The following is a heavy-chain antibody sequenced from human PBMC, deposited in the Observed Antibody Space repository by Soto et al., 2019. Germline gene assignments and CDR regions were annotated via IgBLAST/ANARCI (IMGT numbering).Heavy chain of an antibody. CDR2: IYPGDSDT. CDR1: GYSFTSYW. CDR3: ARDYGSGSMAFYGMDV. Sequence: GESLRISCKGSGYSFTSYWIGWVRQMPGKGLEWMGIIYPGDSDTRYSQSFKGQVTISADKSISTAYLQWSSLKASDTAMYYCARDYGSGSMAFYGMDVWGQGTTVTVSS. J-gene: IGHJ6*02. V-gene: IGHV5-51*01. D-gene: IGHD3-10*01.